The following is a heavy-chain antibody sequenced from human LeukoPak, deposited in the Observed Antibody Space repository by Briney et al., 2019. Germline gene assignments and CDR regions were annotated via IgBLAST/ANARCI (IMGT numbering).Heavy chain of an antibody. CDR2: MYYSGST. CDR1: SGTISSTSYY. CDR3: AREMRSPRGGFDY. V-gene: IGHV4-39*07. D-gene: IGHD3-10*01. Sequence: PSETLSLTCTVSSGTISSTSYYWGWIRQPPGMGREWIGSMYYSGSTYYNPSLKSRVTISVDTSKSQFSLKLSSVTAADTAVYYCAREMRSPRGGFDYWDQGTLVTVSS. J-gene: IGHJ4*02.